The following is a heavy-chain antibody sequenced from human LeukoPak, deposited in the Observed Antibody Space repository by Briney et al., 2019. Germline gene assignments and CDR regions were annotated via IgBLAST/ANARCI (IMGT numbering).Heavy chain of an antibody. D-gene: IGHD6-19*01. CDR2: IKSKTDGGTT. CDR1: GFTFSNAW. V-gene: IGHV3-15*01. J-gene: IGHJ4*02. Sequence: GGSLRLSCAASGFTFSNAWMSWVRQAPGKGLEWVGRIKSKTDGGTTDYAAPVKGRFTISRDDSKNTLYLQMNSLKTEDTAVYYCTTDWEWLVWGIDYWGQGTLVTVSS. CDR3: TTDWEWLVWGIDY.